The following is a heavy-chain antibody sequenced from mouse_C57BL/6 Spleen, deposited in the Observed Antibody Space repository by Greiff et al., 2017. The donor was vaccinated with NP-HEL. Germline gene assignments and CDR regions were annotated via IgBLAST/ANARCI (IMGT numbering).Heavy chain of an antibody. CDR3: ARSPMVTTRGYAMDY. CDR1: GYTFTSYW. J-gene: IGHJ4*01. V-gene: IGHV1-50*01. CDR2: IDPSDSYT. D-gene: IGHD2-2*01. Sequence: QVQLQQPGAELVKPGASVKLSCKASGYTFTSYWMQWVKQRPGQGLEWIGEIDPSDSYTNYNQKFKGKATLTVDTSSSTAYMQLSSLTSEDSAVYYCARSPMVTTRGYAMDYWGQGTSVTVSS.